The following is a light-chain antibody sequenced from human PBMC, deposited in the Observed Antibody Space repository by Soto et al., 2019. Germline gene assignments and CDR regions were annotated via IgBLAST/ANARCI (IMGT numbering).Light chain of an antibody. CDR3: SSYTTSSTQV. J-gene: IGLJ3*02. CDR2: EVS. CDR1: SSDVGYYNY. Sequence: QSALTQPASVSGSPGQSITISCTGTSSDVGYYNYVSWYQHHPGKVPKLMIYEVSNRPSGVSNRFSGSKSGNTASLTISGLLAEDEADYYCSSYTTSSTQVFGGGTKLTVL. V-gene: IGLV2-14*01.